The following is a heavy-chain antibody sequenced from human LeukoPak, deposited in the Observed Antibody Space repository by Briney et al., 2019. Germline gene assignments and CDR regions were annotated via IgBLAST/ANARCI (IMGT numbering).Heavy chain of an antibody. J-gene: IGHJ4*02. CDR2: ISSSSSYI. CDR3: ASLKQIEYSSLYYFDY. CDR1: GFTFSSYS. Sequence: PGGSLRLSCAASGFTFSSYSMNWVRQAPGKGLEWVSSISSSSSYIYYADSVKGRFTISRDNAKNSLYLQMNSLRAEDTAVYYCASLKQIEYSSLYYFDYWGQGTLVTVSS. V-gene: IGHV3-21*01. D-gene: IGHD6-6*01.